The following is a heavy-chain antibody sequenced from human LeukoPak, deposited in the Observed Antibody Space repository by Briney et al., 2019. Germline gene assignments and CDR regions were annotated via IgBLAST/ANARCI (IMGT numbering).Heavy chain of an antibody. V-gene: IGHV1-18*01. CDR1: GYTFTSYG. CDR2: INPNSGGT. CDR3: ARDLTTYYFDSSGYLY. D-gene: IGHD3-22*01. J-gene: IGHJ4*02. Sequence: ASVKVSCKASGYTFTSYGISWVRQAPGQGLEWMGWINPNSGGTNYAQKLQGRVTMTTDTSMSTAYMELRSLRSDDTAVYYCARDLTTYYFDSSGYLYWGQGTLVTVSS.